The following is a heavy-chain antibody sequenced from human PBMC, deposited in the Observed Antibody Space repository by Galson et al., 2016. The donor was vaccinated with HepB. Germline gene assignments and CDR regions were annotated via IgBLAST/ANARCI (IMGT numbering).Heavy chain of an antibody. D-gene: IGHD3-16*01. CDR1: GFTFSTYS. CDR2: ISITSGYK. CDR3: ARPPEGDRRYFDL. J-gene: IGHJ2*01. Sequence: SLRLSCAASGFTFSTYSMNWVRQAPGKGLEWVSFISITSGYKYYAVSLKGRVTISRDNAKNSLYLQMNSLRAEDTAVYYCARPPEGDRRYFDLWGRGTLVTVSS. V-gene: IGHV3-21*01.